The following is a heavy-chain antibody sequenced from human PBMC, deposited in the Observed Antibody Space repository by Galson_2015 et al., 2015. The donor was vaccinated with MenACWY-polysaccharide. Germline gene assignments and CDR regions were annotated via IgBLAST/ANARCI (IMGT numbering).Heavy chain of an antibody. CDR3: ARERGAGGTYFNY. V-gene: IGHV1-2*06. CDR1: GYTFTGYY. CDR2: ISPHSGAT. J-gene: IGHJ4*02. Sequence: SVKVSCKASGYTFTGYYIHWVRQAPGQGLEWMGRISPHSGATNCAQNFQGRVTMTRDTSISTAYMELSRLSSDVTAVYYCARERGAGGTYFNYWGQGTLVAVSS.